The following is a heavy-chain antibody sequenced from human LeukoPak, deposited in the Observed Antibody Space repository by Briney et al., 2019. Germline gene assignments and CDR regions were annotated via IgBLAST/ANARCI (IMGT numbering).Heavy chain of an antibody. Sequence: PSETLSLTCTVSGGSISSYYWSWIRQPPGKGLEWIGYIYYSGSTNYNPSLKSRVTISVDTSKNQFSLELSSVTAADTAVYYCARDYGDYGDAFDIWGQGTMVTVSS. V-gene: IGHV4-59*01. D-gene: IGHD4-17*01. CDR1: GGSISSYY. J-gene: IGHJ3*02. CDR2: IYYSGST. CDR3: ARDYGDYGDAFDI.